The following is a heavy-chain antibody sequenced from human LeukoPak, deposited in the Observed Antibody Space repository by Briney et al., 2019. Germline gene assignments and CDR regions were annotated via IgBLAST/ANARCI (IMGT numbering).Heavy chain of an antibody. Sequence: GGSLRLSCAASEFSVGSNYMTWVRQAPGKGLEWVSAISGSGGSTYYADSVKGRFTISRDNSKNTLYLQMNSLRAEDTAVYYCAKRVDWGQGTLVTVSS. CDR3: AKRVD. CDR2: ISGSGGST. CDR1: EFSVGSNY. J-gene: IGHJ4*02. V-gene: IGHV3-23*01.